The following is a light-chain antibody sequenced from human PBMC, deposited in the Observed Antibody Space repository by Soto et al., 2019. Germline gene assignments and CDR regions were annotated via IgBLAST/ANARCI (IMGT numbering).Light chain of an antibody. Sequence: DIQMPQSPSTLSASVGDRVTIPCRASQSISSWLAWYQQKPGKAPKLLIYDASSLESGVPSRFSGSGSGTEFTLTISSLQPDDFATYCCQQYNSSLFGQGTKVDIK. J-gene: IGKJ1*01. CDR2: DAS. CDR3: QQYNSSL. CDR1: QSISSW. V-gene: IGKV1-5*01.